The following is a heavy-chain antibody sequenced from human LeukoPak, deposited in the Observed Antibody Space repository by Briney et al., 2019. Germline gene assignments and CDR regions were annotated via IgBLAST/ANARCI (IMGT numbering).Heavy chain of an antibody. CDR3: ARDGEGYCSSTSCYGTY. Sequence: GASVKVSCKASGYTFTSYGISWVRQAPGQGLEWMGWISAYNGNTNYAQKLQDRVSMTTDTSTSTAYVELRSLRSDDTAVYYCARDGEGYCSSTSCYGTYWGQGTLVTVSS. D-gene: IGHD2-2*01. J-gene: IGHJ4*02. CDR2: ISAYNGNT. CDR1: GYTFTSYG. V-gene: IGHV1-18*01.